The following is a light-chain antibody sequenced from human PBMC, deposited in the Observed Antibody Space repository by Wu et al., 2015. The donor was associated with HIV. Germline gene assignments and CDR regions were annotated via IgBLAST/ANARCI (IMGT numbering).Light chain of an antibody. J-gene: IGKJ5*01. V-gene: IGKV3-11*01. CDR1: QSVSNY. CDR3: QQRNIWPLT. Sequence: EIVLTQSPATLSLSPGERATLSCRASQSVSNYLAWYQQKLGQAPRLLIHGASSRATGIPARFSGTGSGTDFTLTISSLGPDDFAVYYCQQRNIWPLTFGQGTRLEI. CDR2: GAS.